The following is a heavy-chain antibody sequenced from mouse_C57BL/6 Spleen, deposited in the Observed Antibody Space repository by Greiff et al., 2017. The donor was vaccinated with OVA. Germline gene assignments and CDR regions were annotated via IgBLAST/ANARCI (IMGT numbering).Heavy chain of an antibody. V-gene: IGHV5-6*01. CDR3: ANYYGSPYAMDY. Sequence: EVNLVESGGDLVKPGGSLKLSCAASGFTFSSYGMSWVRQTPDKRLEWVATISSGGSYTYYPDSVKGRFTISRDNAKNTLYLQMSSLKSEDTAMYYCANYYGSPYAMDYWGQGTSVTVSS. CDR1: GFTFSSYG. J-gene: IGHJ4*01. D-gene: IGHD1-1*01. CDR2: ISSGGSYT.